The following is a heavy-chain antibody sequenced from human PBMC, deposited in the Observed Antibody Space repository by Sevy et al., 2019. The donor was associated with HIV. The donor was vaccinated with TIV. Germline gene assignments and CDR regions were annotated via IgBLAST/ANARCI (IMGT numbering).Heavy chain of an antibody. J-gene: IGHJ4*02. D-gene: IGHD5-18*01. CDR2: IHSDDTT. V-gene: IGHV3-66*01. CDR1: GFTVNSNY. CDR3: ARCKSGYGYALNY. Sequence: GGSLRLSCEASGFTVNSNYMTWVRQAPGKGLEGVSVIHSDDTTYHADSVKDRFTISRDNFKNTLYLHMSSLRAEDTAVYYCARCKSGYGYALNYWGQGTLVTVSS.